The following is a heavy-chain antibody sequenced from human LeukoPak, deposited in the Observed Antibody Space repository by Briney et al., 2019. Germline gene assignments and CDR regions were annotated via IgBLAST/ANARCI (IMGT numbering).Heavy chain of an antibody. CDR1: VCSFSSYC. V-gene: IGHV4-4*07. CDR2: FYISGST. J-gene: IGHJ4*02. CDR3: ERELLLLSEGLFIY. Sequence: SETLSLTCAVSVCSFSSYCWRWMRQPAGKGLEWIGRFYISGSTNYNPSLKSRVTMSVDTSKNQFSLRLNSVTAADTAVYYCERELLLLSEGLFIYWGQGPLVTVSS. D-gene: IGHD2/OR15-2a*01.